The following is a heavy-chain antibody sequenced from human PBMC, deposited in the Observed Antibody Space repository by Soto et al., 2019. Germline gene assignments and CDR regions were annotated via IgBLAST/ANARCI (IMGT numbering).Heavy chain of an antibody. J-gene: IGHJ6*02. CDR1: GYSFTSYW. D-gene: IGHD4-4*01. V-gene: IGHV5-10-1*01. CDR3: ARSTTVAYYYYGMDV. CDR2: IDPSGSYT. Sequence: GESLKISCKGSGYSFTSYWISWVRQMPGKGLEWMGRIDPSGSYTNYSPSFQGHVTISADKSISTAYLQWSSLKASDTAMYYCARSTTVAYYYYGMDVWGQGTTVTVSS.